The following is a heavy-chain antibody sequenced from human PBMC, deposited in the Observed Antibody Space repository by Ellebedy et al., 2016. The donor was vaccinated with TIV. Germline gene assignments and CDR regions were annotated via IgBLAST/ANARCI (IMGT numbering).Heavy chain of an antibody. CDR3: ARGMTNHYFDY. D-gene: IGHD4-11*01. CDR1: GFTFSSYG. CDR2: ISYDGSNE. V-gene: IGHV3-30*03. J-gene: IGHJ4*02. Sequence: GESLKISCAASGFTFSSYGMHWVRQAPGKGLEWVAIISYDGSNEVYADSVKGRFTISRDNSKNTLSLQLNSLRAGDTAVYYCARGMTNHYFDYWGQGTLVTVSS.